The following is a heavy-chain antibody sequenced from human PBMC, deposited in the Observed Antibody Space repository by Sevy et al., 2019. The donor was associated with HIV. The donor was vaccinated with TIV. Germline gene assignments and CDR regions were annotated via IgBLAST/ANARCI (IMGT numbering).Heavy chain of an antibody. CDR1: GFSLSATGVG. V-gene: IGHV2-5*02. D-gene: IGHD6-6*01. CDR3: AHTAAARPNWFDP. CDR2: IYWDDDE. J-gene: IGHJ5*02. Sequence: SGPTLVKPTQTLTLTCTFSGFSLSATGVGVGWIRQPPGKALEWLAVIYWDDDERYSPSLRNRVTITKDTSKNQVVLTLTNMDPVDTGTYHCAHTAAARPNWFDPWGQGTLVTVSS.